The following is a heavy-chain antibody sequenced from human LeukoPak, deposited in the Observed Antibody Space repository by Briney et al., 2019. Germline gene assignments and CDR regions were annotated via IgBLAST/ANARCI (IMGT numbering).Heavy chain of an antibody. V-gene: IGHV4-34*01. CDR3: ARGRGNYYGSGSPWGY. CDR2: INHSGST. CDR1: GGSFSGYY. D-gene: IGHD3-10*01. J-gene: IGHJ4*02. Sequence: SETLSLTCAVYGGSFSGYYWSWIRQPLGKGLEWIGEINHSGSTNYNPSPKSRVTISVDTSKNQFSLKLSSVTAADTAVYYCARGRGNYYGSGSPWGYWGQGTLVTVSS.